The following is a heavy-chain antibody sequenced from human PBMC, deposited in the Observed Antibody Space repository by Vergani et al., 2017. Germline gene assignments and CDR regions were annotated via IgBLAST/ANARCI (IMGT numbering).Heavy chain of an antibody. V-gene: IGHV1-69*11. D-gene: IGHD4-17*01. CDR1: GGTFSSYA. CDR3: ATDRAFGDYQSWFDP. Sequence: VQLVQSGAEVKKPGSSVKVSCKSSGGTFSSYAISWVRQAPGQGPEWMGRIIPNLSTANYGQKFQGRVTIIADESWSTVYLEVRSLGYDDTAIYYCATDRAFGDYQSWFDPWGQGTLVTVSS. CDR2: IIPNLSTA. J-gene: IGHJ5*02.